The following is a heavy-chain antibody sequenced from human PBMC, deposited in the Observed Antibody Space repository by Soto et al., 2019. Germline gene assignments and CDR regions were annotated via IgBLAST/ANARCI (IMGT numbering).Heavy chain of an antibody. CDR3: AREYAGEYSYYMEV. J-gene: IGHJ6*03. CDR2: INAGNGNT. V-gene: IGHV1-3*01. CDR1: GYTFTSYA. D-gene: IGHD3-10*01. Sequence: ASVKVSCKASGYTFTSYAMHWVRQAPGQRLEWMGWINAGNGNTKYSQKFQGRVTITRDTSASTAYMELSSLRSEDTAVYYCAREYAGEYSYYMEVWGKGTTVTVSS.